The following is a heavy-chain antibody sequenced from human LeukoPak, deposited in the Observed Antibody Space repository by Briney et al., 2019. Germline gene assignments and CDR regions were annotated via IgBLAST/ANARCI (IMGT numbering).Heavy chain of an antibody. V-gene: IGHV4-4*07. CDR3: ARGGTALGYCSSTSCRYYYYGMDV. CDR2: IYTSGST. J-gene: IGHJ6*02. CDR1: GGSISSYY. D-gene: IGHD2-2*01. Sequence: SETLSLTCTVSGGSISSYYWSWIRQPAGKGLEWIGRIYTSGSTNYNPSLKSRVTMSVDTSKNQFSLKLSSVTAADTAVYYCARGGTALGYCSSTSCRYYYYGMDVWGQGTTATVSS.